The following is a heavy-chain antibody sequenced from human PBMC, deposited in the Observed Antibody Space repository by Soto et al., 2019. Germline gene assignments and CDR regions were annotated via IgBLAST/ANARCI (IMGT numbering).Heavy chain of an antibody. V-gene: IGHV3-21*01. D-gene: IGHD2-21*01. J-gene: IGHJ4*02. CDR1: GFTFSSYS. CDR3: ERDYPPAGRFRTYFAS. Sequence: PXESLRLSCAASGFTFSSYSMNWVRQAPGKGLEWVSSISISSSYIYYADSVKGRFTISRDNAKNSLYLQMNSLRAEDTAVYYFERDYPPAGRFRTYFASWGQGTLVTV. CDR2: ISISSSYI.